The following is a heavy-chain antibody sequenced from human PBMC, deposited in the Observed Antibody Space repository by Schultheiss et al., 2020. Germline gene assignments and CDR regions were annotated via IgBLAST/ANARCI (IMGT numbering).Heavy chain of an antibody. Sequence: SVKVSCKASGSTFTGYYMHWVRQAPGQGLDWMGRIIPVLGIAIYAQNFEDRLTITADTSTRTAYMELSSLRSDDAAVYYCARAFYSGNSGRHYYYYGMDVWVQGTTVTVSS. D-gene: IGHD4-23*01. CDR1: GSTFTGYY. CDR2: IIPVLGIA. J-gene: IGHJ6*02. CDR3: ARAFYSGNSGRHYYYYGMDV. V-gene: IGHV1-69*04.